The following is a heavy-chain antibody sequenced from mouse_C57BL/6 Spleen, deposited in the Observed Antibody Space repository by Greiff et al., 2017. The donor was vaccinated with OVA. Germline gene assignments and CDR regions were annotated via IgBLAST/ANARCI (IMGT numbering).Heavy chain of an antibody. CDR2: ISDGGSYT. CDR1: GFTFSSYA. V-gene: IGHV5-4*01. CDR3: AREGDDGPWFAY. D-gene: IGHD2-3*01. J-gene: IGHJ3*01. Sequence: EVKLMESGGGLVKPGGSLKLSCAASGFTFSSYAMSWVRQTPEKRLEWVATISDGGSYTYYPDNVKGRFTISRDNAKNNLYLQMSHLKSEDTAMYYCAREGDDGPWFAYWGQGTLVTVSA.